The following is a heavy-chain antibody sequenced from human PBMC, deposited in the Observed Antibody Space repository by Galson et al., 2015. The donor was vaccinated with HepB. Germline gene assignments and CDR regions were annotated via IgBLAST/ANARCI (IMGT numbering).Heavy chain of an antibody. CDR2: IYHSGST. V-gene: IGHV4-30-2*01. Sequence: TLSLTCAVSGGSISSGGYSWSWIRQPPGKGLEWIGYIYHSGSTYYNPSLKSRVTISVDRSKNQFSLKLSSVTAADTAVYYCARSYCSGGSCYPNWFDPWGQGTLVTVSS. D-gene: IGHD2-15*01. CDR1: GGSISSGGYS. J-gene: IGHJ5*02. CDR3: ARSYCSGGSCYPNWFDP.